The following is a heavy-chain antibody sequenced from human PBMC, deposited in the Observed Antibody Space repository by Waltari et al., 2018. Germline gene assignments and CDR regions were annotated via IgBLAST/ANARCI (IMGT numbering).Heavy chain of an antibody. CDR1: CGSIIISNYS. V-gene: IGHV4-39*07. Sequence: QLQLPESGPGLVKPSETLSLTCTVSCGSIIISNYSWGWFRQPPGKRLEWIGSIYYSGSNYYNPSLKSRVTISVDTSKNQFSLKLSSVTAADTAVYYCARNVSSISSSRDAFDYWGQGTLVSVSS. CDR3: ARNVSSISSSRDAFDY. J-gene: IGHJ4*02. D-gene: IGHD6-13*01. CDR2: IYYSGSN.